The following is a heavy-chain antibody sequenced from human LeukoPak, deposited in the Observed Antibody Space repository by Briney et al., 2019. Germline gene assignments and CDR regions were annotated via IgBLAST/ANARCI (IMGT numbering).Heavy chain of an antibody. D-gene: IGHD1-26*01. V-gene: IGHV4-39*01. J-gene: IGHJ4*02. CDR1: GGSISSGTYY. CDR2: IYYSGST. CDR3: ARNASDSGTSYFDY. Sequence: SETLSLTCTVSGGSISSGTYYWGWVRQPPGKGLEWIGSIYYSGSTSYNPSLKSRVTISVDTSKNQFSLKLDSVTDADTAVYYCARNASDSGTSYFDYWGQGTLVTVSS.